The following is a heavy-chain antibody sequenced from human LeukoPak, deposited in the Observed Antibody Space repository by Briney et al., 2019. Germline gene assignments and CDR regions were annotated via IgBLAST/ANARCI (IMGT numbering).Heavy chain of an antibody. J-gene: IGHJ6*03. CDR1: GLTFNTYS. CDR3: ARVPYSSGWYGYYYYMDV. V-gene: IGHV3-21*01. Sequence: GGSLRLSCTASGLTFNTYSMNWVRQVPGKGLEWVSSISSSSSYIYYADSVKGRFTISRDNARKSLYLQMNSLRAEDTAVYYCARVPYSSGWYGYYYYMDVWGKGTTVTVSS. D-gene: IGHD6-19*01. CDR2: ISSSSSYI.